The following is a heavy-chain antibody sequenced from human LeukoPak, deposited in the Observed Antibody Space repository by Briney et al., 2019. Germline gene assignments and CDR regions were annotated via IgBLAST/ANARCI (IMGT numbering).Heavy chain of an antibody. Sequence: QAGGSLRLSCAASGFTFSSYGMHWVRQAPGKGLEWVAVIWYDGSNKYYADSVKGRFTISRDNSKNTLYLQMNSLRAEDTAVYYCARLYSYGYVNDYWGQGTLVTVSS. J-gene: IGHJ4*02. CDR3: ARLYSYGYVNDY. V-gene: IGHV3-33*01. D-gene: IGHD5-18*01. CDR2: IWYDGSNK. CDR1: GFTFSSYG.